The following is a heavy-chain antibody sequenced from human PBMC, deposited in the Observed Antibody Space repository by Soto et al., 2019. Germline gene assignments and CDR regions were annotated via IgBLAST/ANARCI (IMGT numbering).Heavy chain of an antibody. Sequence: QVQLVESGGGVVQPGRSLRLSCAASGFTFSTYTMYWVRQAPGKGLGWVAAISNNGINTHYADSVKGRFTISRDNSKNTLYVQITSLRAEDTSVYYCAREWSISVAAPGYWGQGTLVTVSS. D-gene: IGHD6-19*01. V-gene: IGHV3-30-3*01. J-gene: IGHJ4*02. CDR1: GFTFSTYT. CDR3: AREWSISVAAPGY. CDR2: ISNNGINT.